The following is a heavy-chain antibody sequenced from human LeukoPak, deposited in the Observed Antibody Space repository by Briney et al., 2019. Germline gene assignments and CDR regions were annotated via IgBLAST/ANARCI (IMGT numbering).Heavy chain of an antibody. CDR2: LWYDGSNK. Sequence: PGRSLRLSCAASGFTFSSYGMHWVRQAPGKGLEWVAVLWYDGSNKYYADSVKGRFTISRDNSKNTLYLQMNSLRPEDTAVYYCARDFKTSSSASFDYFDYWGQGTLVTVSS. CDR1: GFTFSSYG. CDR3: ARDFKTSSSASFDYFDY. J-gene: IGHJ4*02. D-gene: IGHD6-6*01. V-gene: IGHV3-33*01.